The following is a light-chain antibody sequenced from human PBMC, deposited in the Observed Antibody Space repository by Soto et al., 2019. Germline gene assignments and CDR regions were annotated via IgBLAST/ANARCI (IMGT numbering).Light chain of an antibody. V-gene: IGLV2-14*03. Sequence: QSGLTQPASVSGSPGQSITSSCTGTSSDIGHYDYVSWYQQHPGKAPKLMIYHVTYRPSGVSNRYSGSKSGNSASLTISGLQADDEADYYCCSLTTSHTYVFGSGTKVTV. J-gene: IGLJ1*01. CDR1: SSDIGHYDY. CDR2: HVT. CDR3: CSLTTSHTYV.